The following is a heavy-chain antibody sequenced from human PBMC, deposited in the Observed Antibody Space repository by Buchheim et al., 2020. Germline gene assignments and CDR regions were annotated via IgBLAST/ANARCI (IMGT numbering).Heavy chain of an antibody. J-gene: IGHJ4*02. V-gene: IGHV3-33*01. Sequence: QVQLVESGGGVVQPGRSLRLSCAASGFTFSSYGMHWVRHAPGKGLEWVAIIWDDGSYKYYADSVKGRFTISKDNSKNTLYFQMNSLRAEDTAVYYCARKEEGRSLFDYWGQGTL. CDR3: ARKEEGRSLFDY. CDR1: GFTFSSYG. CDR2: IWDDGSYK.